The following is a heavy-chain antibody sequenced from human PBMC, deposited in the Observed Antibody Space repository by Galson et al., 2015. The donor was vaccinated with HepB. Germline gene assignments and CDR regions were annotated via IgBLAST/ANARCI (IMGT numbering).Heavy chain of an antibody. CDR2: IHNHGNT. D-gene: IGHD2-15*01. J-gene: IGHJ4*02. CDR1: DFRVSSYY. CDR3: AREQWYYLDY. Sequence: SLRLSCAASDFRVSSYYMNWVRQVPGKGLEWVPVIHNHGNTFYADSVRGRFTISRDISQNMAHLQMNNLRVEDTAIYYCAREQWYYLDYGGQGALVTVSS. V-gene: IGHV3-53*01.